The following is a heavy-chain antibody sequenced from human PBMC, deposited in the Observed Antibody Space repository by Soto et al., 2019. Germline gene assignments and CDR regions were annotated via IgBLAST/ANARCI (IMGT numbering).Heavy chain of an antibody. Sequence: SETLSLTCTVSGDSVSKYYWNWIRQPAGKGLEWIGRIHSTRSPNYNPSLKSRVTISVDTSKNQFSLKLNLTSVTAADPAVYYFALSPAYGDYGNLDSCDQGPLVTVSS. CDR3: ALSPAYGDYGNLDS. V-gene: IGHV4-4*07. CDR1: GDSVSKYY. D-gene: IGHD4-17*01. CDR2: IHSTRSP. J-gene: IGHJ4*02.